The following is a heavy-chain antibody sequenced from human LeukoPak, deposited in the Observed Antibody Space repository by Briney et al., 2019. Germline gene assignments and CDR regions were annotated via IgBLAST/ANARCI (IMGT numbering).Heavy chain of an antibody. CDR1: GFTFSSYV. Sequence: PGGSLRLSCAASGFTFSSYVMHWVRQAPGKGLEWVGRIKSKTDGGTTDYAAPVKGRFTISRDDSKNTLYLQMNSLKTEDTAVYYCTVWFGELGRDYWGQGTLVTVSS. CDR2: IKSKTDGGTT. D-gene: IGHD3-10*01. V-gene: IGHV3-15*05. J-gene: IGHJ4*02. CDR3: TVWFGELGRDY.